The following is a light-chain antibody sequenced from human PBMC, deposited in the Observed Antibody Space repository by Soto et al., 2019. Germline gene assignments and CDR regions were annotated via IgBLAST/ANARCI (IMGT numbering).Light chain of an antibody. Sequence: EIVMTQSPATLSVSPGERATLSCRASQSVFSSLAWFQQKPGQAPRLLIYGAATRATGIPARFSGGGSGTEFTLTISSLQSEDLAVYYCQQYHNWPAFGQGTKVDIK. CDR2: GAA. CDR3: QQYHNWPA. V-gene: IGKV3-15*01. J-gene: IGKJ1*01. CDR1: QSVFSS.